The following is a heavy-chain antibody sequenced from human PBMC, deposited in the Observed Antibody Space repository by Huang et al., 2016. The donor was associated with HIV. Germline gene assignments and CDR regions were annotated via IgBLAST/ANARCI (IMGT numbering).Heavy chain of an antibody. J-gene: IGHJ4*02. Sequence: VQLVESGGGLVQPGCSLRLSCAASGFAFSQYAVHWVRQSPGKGLEGVSCSGGNSGDIAYAASVRGLFVISRDNAKKSLYLKMNGLRLEDTALYFCVIMDDYFDYWGQGVLVGVSS. CDR1: GFAFSQYA. D-gene: IGHD2-8*01. CDR2: SGGNSGDI. V-gene: IGHV3-9*01. CDR3: VIMDDYFDY.